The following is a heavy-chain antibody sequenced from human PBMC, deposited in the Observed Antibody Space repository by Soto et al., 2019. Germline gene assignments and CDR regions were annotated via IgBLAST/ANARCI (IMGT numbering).Heavy chain of an antibody. CDR2: ISGSSSYI. CDR3: ARDRPQEVVAALDY. Sequence: EVQLVESGGGLVKPGGSLRLSCAASGFTFSSYSMNWVRQAPGKGLEWVSSISGSSSYIYYADSVTGRFTISRDNAKNSLYLQMNSLRAEDTAVYYCARDRPQEVVAALDYWGQGTLVTVSS. V-gene: IGHV3-21*01. J-gene: IGHJ4*02. CDR1: GFTFSSYS. D-gene: IGHD2-15*01.